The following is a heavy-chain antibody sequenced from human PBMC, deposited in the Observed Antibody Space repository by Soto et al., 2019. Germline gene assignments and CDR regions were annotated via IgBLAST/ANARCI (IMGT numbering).Heavy chain of an antibody. CDR3: ARDSPPVDY. V-gene: IGHV1-69*13. CDR1: GGTFGSYA. J-gene: IGHJ4*02. Sequence: ASVKVSCKNSGGTFGSYAISWVRQAPGQGLEWMGGIIPIFSTPNYAQKFQGRVTITADESTSTAYMELSSLRSEDTAVYYCARDSPPVDYWGQGTLVTVSS. CDR2: IIPIFSTP.